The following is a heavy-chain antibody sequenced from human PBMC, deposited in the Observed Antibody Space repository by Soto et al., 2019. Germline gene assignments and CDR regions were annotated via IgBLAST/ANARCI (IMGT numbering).Heavy chain of an antibody. CDR2: LHPNSGNT. CDR1: GYTFTSYD. V-gene: IGHV1-8*01. Sequence: QVQLVQSGAEVKKPGASVKVSCKASGYTFTSYDINWVRQATGQGLEWMGWLHPNSGNTGYAQKFQGRVTMTKNTSISTAYMGLSSLSSEATSGDYCARGRDTILVPADGVCMYVWGQGTTVTVSS. D-gene: IGHD2-2*01. CDR3: ARGRDTILVPADGVCMYV. J-gene: IGHJ6*02.